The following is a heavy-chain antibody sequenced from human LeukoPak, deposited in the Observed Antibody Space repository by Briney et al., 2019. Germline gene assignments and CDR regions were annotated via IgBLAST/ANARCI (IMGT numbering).Heavy chain of an antibody. CDR1: GFTFSTYA. CDR2: ISGSGSST. D-gene: IGHD2-2*02. V-gene: IGHV3-23*01. J-gene: IGHJ4*02. Sequence: PGGSLRLSCAASGFTFSTYAMSWVRQAPGKGLEWVSVISGSGSSTYYADSVKGRFTISRDNSKNTLYLQMNSLRAEDTAVYYCAKDPCSSTSCYTTYDYWGQGTLVTVSS. CDR3: AKDPCSSTSCYTTYDY.